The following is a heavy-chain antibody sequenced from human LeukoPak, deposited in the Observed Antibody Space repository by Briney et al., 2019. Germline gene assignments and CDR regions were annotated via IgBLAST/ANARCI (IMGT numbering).Heavy chain of an antibody. V-gene: IGHV4-39*01. J-gene: IGHJ4*02. CDR3: SRRDMVRGVMTSYFDY. D-gene: IGHD3-10*01. CDR1: GGSISSSSYY. Sequence: SETLSLTCTVSGGSISSSSYYWGCIRQPPGKGLEWIGTIYYSGRTYYNPSIRSRATSSEDPSKNQFSLKLNSVTAADRAGYYCSRRDMVRGVMTSYFDYCGEGGLVTLSS. CDR2: IYYSGRT.